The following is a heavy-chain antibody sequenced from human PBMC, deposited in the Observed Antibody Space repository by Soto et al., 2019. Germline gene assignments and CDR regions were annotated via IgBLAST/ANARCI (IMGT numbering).Heavy chain of an antibody. V-gene: IGHV1-3*01. CDR2: INAGNGNT. D-gene: IGHD3-10*01. CDR3: ARDPGSGGFRPYYIDY. CDR1: GYTFTSYA. J-gene: IGHJ4*02. Sequence: ASVKVSCKTSGYTFTSYAIHWVRQAPGQRLEWMGWINAGNGNTKYSQKFQDRVTITRDTTASTAYMELSSLRSEDTAVYYCARDPGSGGFRPYYIDYWGQGTLVTVSS.